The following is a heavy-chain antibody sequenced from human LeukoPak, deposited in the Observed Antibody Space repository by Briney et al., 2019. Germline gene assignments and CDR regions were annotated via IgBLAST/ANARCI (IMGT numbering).Heavy chain of an antibody. D-gene: IGHD1-14*01. CDR2: IKSDGSST. CDR1: GFTFRSYW. Sequence: GGSLRLSCAASGFTFRSYWMHWVRQAPGKGLVWVSRIKSDGSSTTYADSVKGRFTISRDNAKNTLYLQMNSLRGEDTGVYYCARDAAGLVYWGQGTLVTVSS. CDR3: ARDAAGLVY. J-gene: IGHJ4*02. V-gene: IGHV3-74*01.